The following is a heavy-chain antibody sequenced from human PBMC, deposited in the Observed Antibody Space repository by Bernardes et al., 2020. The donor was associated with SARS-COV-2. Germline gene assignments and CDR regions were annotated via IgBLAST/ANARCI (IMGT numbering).Heavy chain of an antibody. V-gene: IGHV3-21*01. CDR1: GFTFSNYN. CDR2: ITSGSHI. D-gene: IGHD1-26*01. CDR3: ARDLVGWDEYPDAFDI. Sequence: GGSLRLSCAASGFTFSNYNMDWVRQAPGKGLEWVSSITSGSHIHYADSVKGRFTISRDNAKNSLYLQMNSLRAEDTAVYYCARDLVGWDEYPDAFDIWGQGTVVTVSS. J-gene: IGHJ3*02.